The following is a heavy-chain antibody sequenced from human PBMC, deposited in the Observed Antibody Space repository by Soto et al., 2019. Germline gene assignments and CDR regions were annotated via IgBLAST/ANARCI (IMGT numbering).Heavy chain of an antibody. CDR3: AILTGGVNFRGGDSVAYFYN. Sequence: GESLKISCKGSGYNFTDYWLGWVRQMPGKGLEWTGIIYPDASNTRCSPSFRGQVAISAAKSIASAYLQWSSLRASDTAAMFYYAILTGGVNFRGGDSVAYFYNWGPGTLVTVSS. CDR1: GYNFTDYW. D-gene: IGHD2-21*01. CDR2: IYPDASNT. J-gene: IGHJ4*02. V-gene: IGHV5-51*01.